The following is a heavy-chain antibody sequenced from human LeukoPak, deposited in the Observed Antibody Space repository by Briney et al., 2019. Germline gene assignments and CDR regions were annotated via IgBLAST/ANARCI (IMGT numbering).Heavy chain of an antibody. D-gene: IGHD6-13*01. CDR1: GFTFSSYG. CDR3: AKVTSAAGYYFDY. CDR2: IWYDGSNK. Sequence: PGGSLRLSCAASGFTFSSYGMHWVRQAPGKGLEWVAVIWYDGSNKYYADSVKGRFTISRDNSKNTLYLQMNSLRAEDTAVYYCAKVTSAAGYYFDYWGQGTLVTVSS. J-gene: IGHJ4*02. V-gene: IGHV3-33*06.